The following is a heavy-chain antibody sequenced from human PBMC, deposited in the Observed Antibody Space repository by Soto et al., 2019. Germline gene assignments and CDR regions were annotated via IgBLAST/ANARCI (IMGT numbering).Heavy chain of an antibody. J-gene: IGHJ5*02. V-gene: IGHV4-30-4*01. CDR2: IYYSGST. CDR1: GGTINSGDYF. D-gene: IGHD3-16*01. CDR3: ARAASPLRPSGGVDP. Sequence: SETLSLTCSVSGGTINSGDYFWSWIRQPPGKGLEWIGYIYYSGSTYYNPSLKSRVTISVETSKNQFSLKLSSVTAADTAVYYCARAASPLRPSGGVDPWGQGTLVTVSS.